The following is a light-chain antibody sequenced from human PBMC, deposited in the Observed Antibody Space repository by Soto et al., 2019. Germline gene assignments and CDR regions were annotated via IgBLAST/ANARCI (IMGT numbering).Light chain of an antibody. V-gene: IGLV1-44*01. CDR3: AAWDDSLNGPF. Sequence: QSVLTQPPSASGTPGQRVTISCSGSSSNIGSNTVNWYQQLPGTAPKLLIYSNNQRPSGGPDRFSGSKSGTSASLAISGLQSEDEADYYCAAWDDSLNGPFFGTGTKLTVL. CDR2: SNN. CDR1: SSNIGSNT. J-gene: IGLJ1*01.